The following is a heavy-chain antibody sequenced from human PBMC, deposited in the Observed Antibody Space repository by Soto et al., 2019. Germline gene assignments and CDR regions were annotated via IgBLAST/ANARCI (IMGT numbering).Heavy chain of an antibody. Sequence: SETLSLTCTVSGGSISSYYWSWIRQPPGKGLEWIGYIYYSGSTNYNPPLKSRVTVSVDTSKNQFSLKLSSVTAADTAVYYCARESTVTRDYYYYMDVWGKGTTVTVSS. CDR2: IYYSGST. CDR3: ARESTVTRDYYYYMDV. V-gene: IGHV4-59*01. D-gene: IGHD4-17*01. J-gene: IGHJ6*03. CDR1: GGSISSYY.